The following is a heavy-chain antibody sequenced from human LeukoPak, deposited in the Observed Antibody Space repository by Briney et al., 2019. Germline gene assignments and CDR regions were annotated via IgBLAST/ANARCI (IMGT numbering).Heavy chain of an antibody. J-gene: IGHJ4*02. V-gene: IGHV3-30-3*01. D-gene: IGHD3-10*01. CDR3: ARDPSVRGDPFDY. CDR1: GFTFNSYA. Sequence: GGSLRLSCAASGFTFNSYAMHWVRQAPGRGLEWVAVISYDGSNKYYADSVKGRFTISRDNSKNTLYLQMNSLRAEDTAVYYCARDPSVRGDPFDYWGQGTLVTVSS. CDR2: ISYDGSNK.